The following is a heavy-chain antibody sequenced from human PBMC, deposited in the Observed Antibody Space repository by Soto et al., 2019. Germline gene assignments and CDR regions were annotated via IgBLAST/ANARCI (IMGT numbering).Heavy chain of an antibody. CDR3: ARGPDIVLMVYAGTYDY. CDR1: GYSFTSYW. Sequence: GESLKISCKGSGYSFTSYWIGWVRQMPGKGLEWMGIIYPGDSDTRYSPSFQGQVTISADKSISTAYLQWSSLKASDTAMYYCARGPDIVLMVYAGTYDYWGQGTLVTVSS. J-gene: IGHJ4*02. CDR2: IYPGDSDT. D-gene: IGHD2-8*01. V-gene: IGHV5-51*01.